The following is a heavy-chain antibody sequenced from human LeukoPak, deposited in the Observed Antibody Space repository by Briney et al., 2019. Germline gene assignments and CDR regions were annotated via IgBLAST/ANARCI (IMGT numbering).Heavy chain of an antibody. J-gene: IGHJ4*02. D-gene: IGHD6-19*01. CDR1: GFTFNRNA. CDR3: VRRGDASSGWGDHDY. Sequence: GGSLRLSYAASGFTFNRNAISWVRQAPGKGLEWVSTIGGSGDKTFYADSVKGRFTISRDNSKNMLHLQMSSLTGEDTALYYCVRRGDASSGWGDHDYWGQGALVTVSS. V-gene: IGHV3-23*01. CDR2: IGGSGDKT.